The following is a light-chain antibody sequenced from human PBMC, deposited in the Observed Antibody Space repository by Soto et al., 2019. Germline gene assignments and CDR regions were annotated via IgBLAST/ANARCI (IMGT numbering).Light chain of an antibody. J-gene: IGKJ4*01. CDR3: QQYDVSPLT. Sequence: EIVMTQSPATLSVSPGERATLSCRASQSVSSNLAWYQQKPGQAPRLLIYGASTRATGIPARFSGSGSGTDFTLTISRLEPEDYAVYYCQQYDVSPLTFGGGTKV. CDR2: GAS. CDR1: QSVSSN. V-gene: IGKV3-15*01.